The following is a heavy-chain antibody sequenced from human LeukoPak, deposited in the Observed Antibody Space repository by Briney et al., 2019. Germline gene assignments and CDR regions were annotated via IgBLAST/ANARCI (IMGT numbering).Heavy chain of an antibody. CDR2: IYYNGNIK. Sequence: GRSLRLSCAASGFTFSRHGIHWVRQAPGKGLEWVAVIYYNGNIKYYSDSVKGRFIISRENSKSTVFLQMNSLRAEDTAIYHCARDEGYGDYPRPLDSWGQGTLVIVSS. J-gene: IGHJ4*02. CDR1: GFTFSRHG. D-gene: IGHD4-17*01. V-gene: IGHV3-33*01. CDR3: ARDEGYGDYPRPLDS.